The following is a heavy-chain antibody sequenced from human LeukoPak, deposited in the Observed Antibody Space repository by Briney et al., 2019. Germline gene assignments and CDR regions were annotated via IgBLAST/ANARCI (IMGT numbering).Heavy chain of an antibody. D-gene: IGHD4-17*01. CDR3: GRDPNGDYIGAFDM. CDR2: ISYDGSNK. CDR1: GFTFSSYA. J-gene: IGHJ3*02. V-gene: IGHV3-30*04. Sequence: GGSLRLSCAASGFTFSSYAMHWVRQAPGKGLEWVAVISYDGSNKYYADSVKGRFTISRDNSKNTLYLQMNSLRAEDTAVYYCGRDPNGDYIGAFDMWGPGTMVTVSS.